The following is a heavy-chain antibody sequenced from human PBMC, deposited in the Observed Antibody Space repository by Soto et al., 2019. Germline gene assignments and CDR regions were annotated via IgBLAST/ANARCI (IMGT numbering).Heavy chain of an antibody. D-gene: IGHD2-21*02. V-gene: IGHV3-74*01. Sequence: EVQLVDSGGGLVQPGGSLRLSCAASEFTFRSYWMHWVRQSPGKGLVWVSRISGDGSSTNYADSVKGRFTISRDNAKNTVYLQIDSLRAGDTAMYYCAKDAVPGDGLWLVADWGQGTLVTVS. CDR1: EFTFRSYW. CDR2: ISGDGSST. CDR3: AKDAVPGDGLWLVAD. J-gene: IGHJ4*02.